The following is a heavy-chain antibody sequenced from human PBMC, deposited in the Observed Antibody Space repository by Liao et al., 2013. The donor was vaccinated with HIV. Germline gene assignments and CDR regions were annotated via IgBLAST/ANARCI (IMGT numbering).Heavy chain of an antibody. D-gene: IGHD3-3*01. CDR2: IAYSGST. J-gene: IGHJ6*03. V-gene: IGHV4-61*08. Sequence: QVQLQESGPGLVKPSQTLSLTCTVSGGSVSSGDYYWSWIRQPPGKGLEWVASIAYSGSTKYNPSVPSRVTISIDTAKNQFSLRLRSVTAADTAVYFCARGPGSIFGVDIYYYYMDVVGRNGPTVTVSS. CDR3: ARGPGSIFGVDIYYYYMDV. CDR1: GGSVSSGDYY.